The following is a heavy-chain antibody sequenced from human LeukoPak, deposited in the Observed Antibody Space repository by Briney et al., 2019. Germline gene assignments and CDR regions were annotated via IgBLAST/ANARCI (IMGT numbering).Heavy chain of an antibody. CDR3: VKDEARWLHHGFDY. J-gene: IGHJ4*02. Sequence: GGSLRLSCAVSGFTFSSYGMHWVRQALGKGLEWVAFIQYDGSEKYYADSVKGRFTMSRDNSKNTLYPQMNSPRTEDTAVYYCVKDEARWLHHGFDYWGQGTLVTVSS. V-gene: IGHV3-30*02. D-gene: IGHD5-24*01. CDR1: GFTFSSYG. CDR2: IQYDGSEK.